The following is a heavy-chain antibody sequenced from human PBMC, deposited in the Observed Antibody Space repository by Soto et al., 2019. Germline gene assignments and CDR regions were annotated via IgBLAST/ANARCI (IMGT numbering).Heavy chain of an antibody. D-gene: IGHD4-17*01. CDR2: IWYDGSNK. J-gene: IGHJ6*04. CDR1: GFTFSSYG. Sequence: GGSLRLSCAASGFTFSSYGMHWVRQAPGKGLEWVAVIWYDGSNKYYADSVKGRFTISRDNSKNTLYLQMNSLRAEDTAVYYCARDSKLPQNYGDYVCLDVWGKGTTVTVSS. CDR3: ARDSKLPQNYGDYVCLDV. V-gene: IGHV3-33*01.